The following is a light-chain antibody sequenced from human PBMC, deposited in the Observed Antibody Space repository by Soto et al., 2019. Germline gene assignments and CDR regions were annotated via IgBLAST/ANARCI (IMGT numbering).Light chain of an antibody. CDR1: QGISNY. CDR2: AAS. J-gene: IGKJ3*01. V-gene: IGKV1-27*01. Sequence: DIPMTQSPSSLSASVGDRVTITCRASQGISNYLAWYQQKPGKVPKLLIYAASTLQSGVPSRFSGSGSGTDFTLTISSLQPEDVATYYCQKYTSASFTFGPGNKVDIK. CDR3: QKYTSASFT.